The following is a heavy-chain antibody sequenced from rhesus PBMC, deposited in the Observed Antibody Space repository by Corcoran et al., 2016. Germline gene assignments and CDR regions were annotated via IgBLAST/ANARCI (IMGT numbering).Heavy chain of an antibody. V-gene: IGHV4-122*02. CDR2: ITYSGST. CDR3: ARAVRGGSGWYSFDF. CDR1: GGSITSGSSS. J-gene: IGHJ4*01. Sequence: QVPLQESGPGLGKPSETPSLPCAASGGSITSGSSSWSWIRQPPGQRLEWIGYITYSGSTTYNPSLKSRVTISRDTSKNQFSLNLSSVTAADTAVYYSARAVRGGSGWYSFDFWGQGVLVTVSS. D-gene: IGHD6-31*01.